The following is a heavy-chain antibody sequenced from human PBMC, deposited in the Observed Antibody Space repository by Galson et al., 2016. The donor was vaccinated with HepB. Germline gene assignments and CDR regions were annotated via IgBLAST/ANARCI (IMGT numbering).Heavy chain of an antibody. CDR3: ARENVALAAHDI. D-gene: IGHD6-25*01. V-gene: IGHV4-4*07. CDR2: VYASGDT. J-gene: IGHJ4*02. Sequence: SETLSLTCTVSGDSMNIYFWNWIRQPAGKGLEWIGRVYASGDTNYNPSLKSRGTMSLDTSLRQFSLKLTSVTAADTAVYYCARENVALAAHDIWGQGILVAVS. CDR1: GDSMNIYF.